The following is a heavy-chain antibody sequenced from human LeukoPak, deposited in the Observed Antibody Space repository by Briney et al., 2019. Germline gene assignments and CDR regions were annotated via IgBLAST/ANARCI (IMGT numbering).Heavy chain of an antibody. Sequence: PGGSLRLSCSASGFTFSSYAMSWVRQAPGKGLEWVSVISGSGGRTSYADSVKGRFTVSRDNSKNTLHLQMNSLRAEDTAVYFCVEGGAPSYYDGSGDAYFDYWGQGTLVTVSS. CDR3: VEGGAPSYYDGSGDAYFDY. CDR2: ISGSGGRT. CDR1: GFTFSSYA. D-gene: IGHD3-22*01. V-gene: IGHV3-23*01. J-gene: IGHJ4*02.